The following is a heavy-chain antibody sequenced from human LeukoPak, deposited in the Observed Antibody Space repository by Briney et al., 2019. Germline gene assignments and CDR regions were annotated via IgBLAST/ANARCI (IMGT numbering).Heavy chain of an antibody. CDR1: GGTFSSYA. CDR3: ARDIVVPAASNAFDI. D-gene: IGHD2-2*01. Sequence: SVKVSCEASGGTFSSYAISWVRQAPGQGLEWMGRIIPILGIANYAQKFQGRVTITADKSTSTAYMELSSLRSEDTAVYYCARDIVVPAASNAFDIWGQGTMVTVSS. J-gene: IGHJ3*02. CDR2: IIPILGIA. V-gene: IGHV1-69*04.